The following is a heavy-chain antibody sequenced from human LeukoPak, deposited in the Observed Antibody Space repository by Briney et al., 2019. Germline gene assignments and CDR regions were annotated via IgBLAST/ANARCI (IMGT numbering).Heavy chain of an antibody. CDR3: AREYSGSYFDY. CDR1: GYSFTSQW. Sequence: GESLNISCKGSGYSFTSQWIGWVRQMPGKGLEWMGIIYPSDSNTRYSPSFQGQVTISADKSISTTYLQWSSLKASDTAMYYCAREYSGSYFDYWGQGSLVTVSS. J-gene: IGHJ4*02. CDR2: IYPSDSNT. D-gene: IGHD1-26*01. V-gene: IGHV5-51*01.